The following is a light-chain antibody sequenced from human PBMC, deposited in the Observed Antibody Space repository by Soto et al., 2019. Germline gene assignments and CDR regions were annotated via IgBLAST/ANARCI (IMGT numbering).Light chain of an antibody. CDR3: QQRSNWPRT. CDR2: DAS. J-gene: IGKJ1*01. Sequence: DIELTQSPAPLSLSPGERATLSCTASQSVSSYLAWYQQKPGQAPRLLIYDASNRATGIPARFSGSGSGTDFTLTISSLEPEDFAVYYCQQRSNWPRTFGQGTKV. V-gene: IGKV3-11*01. CDR1: QSVSSY.